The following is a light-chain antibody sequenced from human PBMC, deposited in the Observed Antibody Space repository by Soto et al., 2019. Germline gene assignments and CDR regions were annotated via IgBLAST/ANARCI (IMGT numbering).Light chain of an antibody. J-gene: IGKJ2*01. Sequence: EIVLTQSPGTLSLSPGERATLSCRASQSVVSNYLAWFQQNPGQAPRLLIYGASNRATGIPDRFSGSGSGTDFTLNMSSLEPEDFAVYYCHQYGTSPSTFGQGTKLDLK. CDR1: QSVVSNY. V-gene: IGKV3-20*01. CDR2: GAS. CDR3: HQYGTSPST.